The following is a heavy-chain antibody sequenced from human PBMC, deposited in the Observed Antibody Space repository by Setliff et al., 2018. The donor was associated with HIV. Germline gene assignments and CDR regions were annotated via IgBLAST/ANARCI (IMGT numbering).Heavy chain of an antibody. CDR3: ARGGALSGFFFPNWLDP. V-gene: IGHV1-8*02. Sequence: ASVKVSCKASGYTFTSYDINWVRQATGQGLEWMGWMNPNSGNTGYAQKFQGRVTMTRDTSINTVYMDLSRLTSDETGIYYCARGGALSGFFFPNWLDPWGQGTLVTVSS. CDR2: MNPNSGNT. D-gene: IGHD6-19*01. J-gene: IGHJ5*02. CDR1: GYTFTSYD.